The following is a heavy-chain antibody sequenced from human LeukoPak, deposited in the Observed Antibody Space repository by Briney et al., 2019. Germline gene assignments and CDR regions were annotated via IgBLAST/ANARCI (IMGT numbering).Heavy chain of an antibody. D-gene: IGHD3-10*02. J-gene: IGHJ6*04. CDR3: AELGITMIGGV. Sequence: GGSLRLSCAASGFTFSNAWMSWVRQAPGKGLEWVSYISSSGSTIYYADSVKGRFTIFRDNAKNSLYLQMNSLRAEDTAVYYCAELGITMIGGVWGKGTTVTISS. CDR2: ISSSGSTI. V-gene: IGHV3-11*04. CDR1: GFTFSNAW.